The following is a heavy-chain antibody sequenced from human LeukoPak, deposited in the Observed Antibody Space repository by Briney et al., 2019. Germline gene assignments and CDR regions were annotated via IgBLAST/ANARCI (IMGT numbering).Heavy chain of an antibody. CDR1: GGSISSYY. CDR2: IYTSGST. V-gene: IGHV4-4*07. CDR3: ARDPKSNWKNAFDI. J-gene: IGHJ3*02. Sequence: PSETLSLTCTVSGGSISSYYWSWIRQPAGKGLEWIGRIYTSGSTNYNPSLKSRVTMSVDTSKNQFSLKLSSVTAADTAVYYCARDPKSNWKNAFDIWGQGTMVTVSS. D-gene: IGHD1-1*01.